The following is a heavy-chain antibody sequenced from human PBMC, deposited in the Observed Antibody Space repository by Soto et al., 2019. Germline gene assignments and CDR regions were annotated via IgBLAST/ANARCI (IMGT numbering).Heavy chain of an antibody. D-gene: IGHD3-22*01. V-gene: IGHV4-30-4*01. Sequence: PSETLSLTCTVSGGSISSGDYYWSWIRQPPGKGLEWIGYIYYSGSTLYNPSLKSRLTISVDTSKNQFSLKLSSVTAADTAVYSCARIRLENFYDTSGYADYWGQGTLVTVS. J-gene: IGHJ4*02. CDR2: IYYSGST. CDR1: GGSISSGDYY. CDR3: ARIRLENFYDTSGYADY.